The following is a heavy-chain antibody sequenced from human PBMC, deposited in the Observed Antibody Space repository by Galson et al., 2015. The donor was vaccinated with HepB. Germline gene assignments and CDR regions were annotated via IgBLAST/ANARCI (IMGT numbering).Heavy chain of an antibody. J-gene: IGHJ4*02. CDR1: GFTFTDAW. Sequence: SLRLSCAASGFTFTDAWMTWVRQAPGKGLECVGRIKSKSKGGTTDYAAPVQDRFTISRDDSQNTLYLQMYSLKIEDTAVYYCRTSNFWGQGTLVTVSS. D-gene: IGHD3-3*02. CDR3: RTSNF. V-gene: IGHV3-15*01. CDR2: IKSKSKGGTT.